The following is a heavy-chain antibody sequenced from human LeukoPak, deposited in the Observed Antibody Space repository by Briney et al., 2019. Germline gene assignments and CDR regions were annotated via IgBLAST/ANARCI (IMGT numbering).Heavy chain of an antibody. Sequence: SETLSLTCTVSGGSISSGSYYWSWIRQPAGKGLEWIGRIYSSGGTDYYSSLSSRVTISVDTSKNQFSLKLSSVTAADTAVYYCARGPYYYDSSGPDAFDIWGQGTMVTVSS. J-gene: IGHJ3*02. V-gene: IGHV4-61*02. D-gene: IGHD3-22*01. CDR2: IYSSGGT. CDR3: ARGPYYYDSSGPDAFDI. CDR1: GGSISSGSYY.